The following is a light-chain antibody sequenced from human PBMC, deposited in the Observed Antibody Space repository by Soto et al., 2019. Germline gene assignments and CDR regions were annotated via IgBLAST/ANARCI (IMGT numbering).Light chain of an antibody. CDR1: QSVSSY. CDR3: QQRSNWLMYT. J-gene: IGKJ2*01. CDR2: DAS. V-gene: IGKV3-11*01. Sequence: EIVLTQSPATLSLSPGERATLSCRASQSVSSYLAWYQQKPGQAPRILIYDASNRDTGIPARFSGSWSGTDFTLTISSLEPEDFAVYYWQQRSNWLMYTFGQGTKLEIK.